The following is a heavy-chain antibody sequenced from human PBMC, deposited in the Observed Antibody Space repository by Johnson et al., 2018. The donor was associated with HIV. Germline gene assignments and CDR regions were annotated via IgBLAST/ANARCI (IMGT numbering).Heavy chain of an antibody. CDR1: GFTFSSYG. CDR2: IRYDGSNK. J-gene: IGHJ3*02. V-gene: IGHV3-30*02. CDR3: AKAPGQITLDAFDI. Sequence: QVQLVESGGGVVQPGGSLRLSCAASGFTFSSYGMHWVRQAPGKGLEWVAFIRYDGSNKYYEDSVKGRFTFSRDNSKNTVFLQINSLTAEDPAGYYCAKAPGQITLDAFDIWGQGTMVTVSS. D-gene: IGHD3-10*01.